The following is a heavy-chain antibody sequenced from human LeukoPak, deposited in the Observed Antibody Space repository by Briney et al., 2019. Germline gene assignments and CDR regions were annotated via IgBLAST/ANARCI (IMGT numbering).Heavy chain of an antibody. Sequence: GGSLRLSCAASGFTFTTYWMHWVRHAPGKGLVWVSRNNGDGCRTQYADSVKGRFTIPRDNARKTLYLQMNSLRAEDTALYYCARTSPTSHFDFWGQGTPGTVSS. J-gene: IGHJ4*02. CDR1: GFTFTTYW. D-gene: IGHD3-16*01. CDR2: NNGDGCRT. V-gene: IGHV3-74*01. CDR3: ARTSPTSHFDF.